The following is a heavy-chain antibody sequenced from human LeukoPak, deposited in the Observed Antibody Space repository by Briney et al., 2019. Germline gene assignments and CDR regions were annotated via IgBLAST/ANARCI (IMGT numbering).Heavy chain of an antibody. D-gene: IGHD2-15*01. CDR3: ARAVIVVAAATQRNWFDP. V-gene: IGHV4-34*01. J-gene: IGHJ5*02. CDR2: INHSGIT. CDR1: GRSFSGYY. Sequence: PSETLSLTCAVYGRSFSGYYWTWIRQAPGKGLEWIGEINHSGITDYNPSLRSRVTISVDTSKNQFSLKLSSVTAADTAIYYCARAVIVVAAATQRNWFDPWGQGTLVTVSS.